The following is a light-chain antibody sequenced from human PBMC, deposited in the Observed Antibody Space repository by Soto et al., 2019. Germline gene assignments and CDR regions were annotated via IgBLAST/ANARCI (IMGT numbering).Light chain of an antibody. J-gene: IGKJ1*01. CDR2: AAS. CDR3: QQSCRFPKT. V-gene: IGKV1-39*01. CDR1: QTVTSY. Sequence: DVQMTQSPSSLSASVGDSLTLTCRASQTVTSYLNWYQQKPGKAPKLLIYAASTLQSGVPSRFSGSGSGTEFTLTIISLQPEDFATYYCQQSCRFPKTFGRGTKVDIK.